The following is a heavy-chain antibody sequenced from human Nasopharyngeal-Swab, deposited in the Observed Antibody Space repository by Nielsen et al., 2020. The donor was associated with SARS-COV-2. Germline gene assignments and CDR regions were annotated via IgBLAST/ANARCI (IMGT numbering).Heavy chain of an antibody. CDR2: INSDGSST. V-gene: IGHV3-74*01. Sequence: VRQAPGKGLVWVSRINSDGSSTSYADSVKGRFTISRDSAKNTLYLQMNSLRAEDTAVYYCARDEITMIAAFDYWGQGTLVTVS. CDR3: ARDEITMIAAFDY. D-gene: IGHD3-22*01. J-gene: IGHJ4*02.